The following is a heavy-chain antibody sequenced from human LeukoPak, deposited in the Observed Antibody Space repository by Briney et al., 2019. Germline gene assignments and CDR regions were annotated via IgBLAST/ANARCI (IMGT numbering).Heavy chain of an antibody. Sequence: ASVKVSCKASGYTFTSYYMHWLRQAPGQGPEWVGIINPSSGSTRYAQKFQGRVTVTRDTSTSTVYMELSSLRSEDTAVYYCARGFSEYHDSTGYYGNFDYWGQGTLVTVSS. J-gene: IGHJ4*02. D-gene: IGHD3-22*01. V-gene: IGHV1-46*03. CDR2: INPSSGST. CDR3: ARGFSEYHDSTGYYGNFDY. CDR1: GYTFTSYY.